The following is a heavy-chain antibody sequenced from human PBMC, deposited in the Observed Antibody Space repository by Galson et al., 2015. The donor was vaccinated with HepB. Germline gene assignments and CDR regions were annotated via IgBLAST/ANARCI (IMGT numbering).Heavy chain of an antibody. Sequence: SLRLSCAASGFTFSSYSMNWVRQAPGKGLEWVSYISSSSSTIYYADSVKGRFTISRDNAKNSLYLQMNSLRAEDTAVYYCARTHYYYYYMDVWGKGTTVTVSS. J-gene: IGHJ6*03. CDR2: ISSSSSTI. CDR1: GFTFSSYS. V-gene: IGHV3-48*01. CDR3: ARTHYYYYYMDV.